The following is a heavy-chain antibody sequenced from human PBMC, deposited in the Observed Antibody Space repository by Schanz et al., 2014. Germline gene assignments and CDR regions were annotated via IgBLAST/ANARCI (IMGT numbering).Heavy chain of an antibody. V-gene: IGHV3-21*01. CDR1: GFAFSSFA. CDR3: ARKMKLGVYGGKGHDSLDI. Sequence: EVQLMESGGGLVKPGGSLRLSCVASGFAFSSFAMTWVRQAPGRGLEWVSSISTSGTYMYIADSLKGRLTISRDDAKKSMYLQMNNLRAEDTAVYYCARKMKLGVYGGKGHDSLDIWGRGTMVTVSS. D-gene: IGHD4-17*01. J-gene: IGHJ3*02. CDR2: ISTSGTYM.